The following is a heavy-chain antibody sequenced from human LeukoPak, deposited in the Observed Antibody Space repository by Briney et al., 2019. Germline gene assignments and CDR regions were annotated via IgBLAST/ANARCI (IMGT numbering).Heavy chain of an antibody. CDR1: GFTFSSYG. CDR2: IWYDGSNK. D-gene: IGHD3-16*01. V-gene: IGHV3-33*01. Sequence: GGSLRLSCAASGFTFSSYGMHWVRQAPGKGLEWVAVIWYDGSNKYYADSVKGRFTISRDNSKNTLYLQMNSLRAEDTAVYYCARVPPPLGISYYYYYMDVWGKGTTVTVSS. J-gene: IGHJ6*03. CDR3: ARVPPPLGISYYYYYMDV.